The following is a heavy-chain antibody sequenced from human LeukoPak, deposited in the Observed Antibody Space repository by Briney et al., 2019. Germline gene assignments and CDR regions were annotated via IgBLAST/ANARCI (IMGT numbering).Heavy chain of an antibody. V-gene: IGHV4-34*01. D-gene: IGHD6-19*01. CDR2: INHSGST. CDR3: ARAERDSSGWYYFDY. CDR1: GGSFSGYY. J-gene: IGHJ4*02. Sequence: PSETLSLTCAVYGGSFSGYYWSWIRQPPGKGLEWIGEINHSGSTNYNPSLKSRVTISVDTSKNQFSLKLSSVTAADTAVYYCARAERDSSGWYYFDYWGQGTLVTVSS.